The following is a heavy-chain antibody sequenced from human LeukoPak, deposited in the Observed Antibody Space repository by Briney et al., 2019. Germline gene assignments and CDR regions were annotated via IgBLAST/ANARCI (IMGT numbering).Heavy chain of an antibody. CDR2: IWYDGNTK. CDR3: ARDSGFGELVTYYFDY. J-gene: IGHJ4*02. V-gene: IGHV3-33*01. D-gene: IGHD3-10*01. Sequence: GRSLRLSCAASGFNFSNYGMHWVRQVPGTGLEWVAVIWYDGNTKYYANHVKGRFTVSRDNSKNTLYLQMNILRPEDTAIYYCARDSGFGELVTYYFDYWGQGTLVTVSS. CDR1: GFNFSNYG.